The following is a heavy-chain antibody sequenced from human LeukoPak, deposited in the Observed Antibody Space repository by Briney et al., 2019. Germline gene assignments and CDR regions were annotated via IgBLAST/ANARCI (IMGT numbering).Heavy chain of an antibody. V-gene: IGHV3-21*01. CDR2: ISSSSSYI. D-gene: IGHD3-10*01. J-gene: IGHJ4*02. CDR1: GFTFSSYS. Sequence: SGGSLRLSCAASGFTFSSYSMNWVRQAPGKGLEWVSSISSSSSYIYYADSVKGRFTISRDNAKNSLYLQMNSLKAEDTAVYYCARDRLLWFGELLENDYWGQGTLVTVSS. CDR3: ARDRLLWFGELLENDY.